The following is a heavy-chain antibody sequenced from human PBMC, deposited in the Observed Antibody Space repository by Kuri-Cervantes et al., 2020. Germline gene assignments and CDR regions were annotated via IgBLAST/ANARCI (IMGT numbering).Heavy chain of an antibody. V-gene: IGHV4-59*01. CDR2: IYYSGST. Sequence: ESLKISCTVSGGSISSYYWSWIRQPPGKGLEWIGYIYYSGSTNYNPSLKSRVTISVDTSKNQFSLKLSSVTAADTAVYYCARAVRSWYYDLWGLGTLVTVSS. CDR3: ARAVRSWYYDL. CDR1: GGSISSYY. J-gene: IGHJ2*01. D-gene: IGHD3-10*01.